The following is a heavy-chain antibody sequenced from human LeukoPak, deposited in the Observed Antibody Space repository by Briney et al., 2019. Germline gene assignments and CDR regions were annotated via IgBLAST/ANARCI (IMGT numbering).Heavy chain of an antibody. J-gene: IGHJ4*02. CDR2: ISSSGSTT. V-gene: IGHV3-48*03. CDR3: ARDSKWVFDY. D-gene: IGHD1-26*01. Sequence: QTGGSLRLSCAASGFTLSSYEMNWVRQAPGKGLEWVSYISSSGSTTYYADSVKGRFTISRDNAKNSLYLQMNSLRAEDTAAYYCARDSKWVFDYWGQGTLVTVSS. CDR1: GFTLSSYE.